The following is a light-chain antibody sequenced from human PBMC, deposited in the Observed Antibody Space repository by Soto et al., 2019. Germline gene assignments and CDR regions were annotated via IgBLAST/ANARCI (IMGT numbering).Light chain of an antibody. CDR1: GSDVRTYNL. CDR3: CSYAGDKTYV. V-gene: IGLV2-23*01. J-gene: IGLJ1*01. Sequence: QSVLPQPASLSGAPGQSITISCTVTGSDVRTYNLVSWYQQHPGKVPKLIIYEASKRPSGVSNRFSGSQPGNTASLTVSGLQAEDEADYYCCSYAGDKTYVFGSGTKVTVL. CDR2: EAS.